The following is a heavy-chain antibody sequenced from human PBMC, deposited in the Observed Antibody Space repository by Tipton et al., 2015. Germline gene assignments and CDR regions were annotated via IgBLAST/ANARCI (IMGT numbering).Heavy chain of an antibody. CDR1: GFSFSDYY. D-gene: IGHD2-15*01. CDR2: ISTMGTTI. J-gene: IGHJ6*02. V-gene: IGHV3-11*01. CDR3: AGGMVVAEIQYYYTYALDV. Sequence: SLRLSCAASGFSFSDYYMNWIRQAPGKGLEWVSYISTMGTTINYADSVKGRFTISRDNAKNSLSLQMNSLRAEDTAVYYCAGGMVVAEIQYYYTYALDVWGQGTTVTVSS.